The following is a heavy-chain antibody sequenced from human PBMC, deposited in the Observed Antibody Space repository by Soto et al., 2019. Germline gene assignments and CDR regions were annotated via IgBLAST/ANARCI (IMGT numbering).Heavy chain of an antibody. CDR3: ARGASPLIDY. CDR2: INAGNGNT. CDR1: GYTFTSYA. Sequence: QVQLVQSWAEVKKPGASVKVSCKSSGYTFTSYAMHWVRQAPGQRLEWMGWINAGNGNTKYSQKFQGRVTIIRDTSASTAYMELSSLRSEDTAVYYCARGASPLIDYWGQGTLVTVSS. D-gene: IGHD1-26*01. V-gene: IGHV1-3*01. J-gene: IGHJ4*02.